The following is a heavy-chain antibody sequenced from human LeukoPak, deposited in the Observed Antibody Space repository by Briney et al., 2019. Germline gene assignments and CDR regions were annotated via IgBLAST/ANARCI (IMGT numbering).Heavy chain of an antibody. CDR1: GFTFSSYS. Sequence: PGGSLRLSCAASGFTFSSYSMNWVRQAPGKGLEWVSYISSSSSTIYYADSVKGRFTISRDNSKNTLYLQMNSLRAEDTAVYYCAEDGAYYYDSSGYFDYWGQGTLVTVSS. D-gene: IGHD3-22*01. V-gene: IGHV3-48*01. CDR2: ISSSSSTI. J-gene: IGHJ4*02. CDR3: AEDGAYYYDSSGYFDY.